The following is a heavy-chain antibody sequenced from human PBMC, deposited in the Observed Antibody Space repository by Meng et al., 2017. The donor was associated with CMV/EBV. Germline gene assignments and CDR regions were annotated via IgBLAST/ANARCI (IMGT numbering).Heavy chain of an antibody. Sequence: GSLRLSCTVSGGSVSSGSYYWSWIRQPPGKGLEWIGYIYYSGSTNCNPSLKSRVTISVDTSKNQFSLKLSSVTAADTAVYYCARVRFALWFGDRLPYGMDVWGQGTTVTVSS. D-gene: IGHD3-10*01. CDR3: ARVRFALWFGDRLPYGMDV. J-gene: IGHJ6*02. CDR1: GGSVSSGSYY. V-gene: IGHV4-61*01. CDR2: IYYSGST.